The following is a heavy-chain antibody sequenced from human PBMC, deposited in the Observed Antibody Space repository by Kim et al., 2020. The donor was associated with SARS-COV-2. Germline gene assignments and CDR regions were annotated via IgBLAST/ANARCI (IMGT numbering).Heavy chain of an antibody. CDR2: INTNTGNP. J-gene: IGHJ3*02. Sequence: ASVKVSCKASGYTFTSYAMNWVRQAPGQGLEWMGWINTNTGNPTYAQGFTGRFVFSLDTSVSTAYLQISSLKAEDTAVYYCASEGDSGYVDAFDIWGQGTMVTVSS. V-gene: IGHV7-4-1*02. D-gene: IGHD5-12*01. CDR1: GYTFTSYA. CDR3: ASEGDSGYVDAFDI.